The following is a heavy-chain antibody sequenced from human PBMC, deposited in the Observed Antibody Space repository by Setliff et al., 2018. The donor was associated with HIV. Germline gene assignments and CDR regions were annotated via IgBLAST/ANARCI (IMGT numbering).Heavy chain of an antibody. J-gene: IGHJ6*04. Sequence: SGGSLRLSCSASGFSFKSYGIHWVRQAPGKGLEWVAVISYDGTNKYYVDSVKGRFTISRDNSKNTLYLQMDSLRAEDTAVYYCARVMVRGVEYYVDVWGKGTTVTVSS. V-gene: IGHV3-30*03. D-gene: IGHD3-10*01. CDR2: ISYDGTNK. CDR1: GFSFKSYG. CDR3: ARVMVRGVEYYVDV.